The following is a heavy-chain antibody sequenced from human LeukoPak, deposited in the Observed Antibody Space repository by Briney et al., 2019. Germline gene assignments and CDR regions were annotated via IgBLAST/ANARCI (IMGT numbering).Heavy chain of an antibody. J-gene: IGHJ4*02. Sequence: ASVKVSCKASGYTFTSYDINWLRQATGQGLEWMGWMSPNSGITGYAQKFQGRVTMTRNTAISTAYMELSSLRSEDTAVYYCVRTPPNWGADYWGQGTLVTVSS. CDR3: VRTPPNWGADY. CDR2: MSPNSGIT. V-gene: IGHV1-8*01. D-gene: IGHD7-27*01. CDR1: GYTFTSYD.